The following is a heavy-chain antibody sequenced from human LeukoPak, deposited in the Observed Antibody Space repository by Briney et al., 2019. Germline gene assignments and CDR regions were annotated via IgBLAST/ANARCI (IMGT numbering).Heavy chain of an antibody. Sequence: GGSLRLSCAASGFSFGSYAMSWVRQAPGKGLEWVSAISGRGGSTYYADSVKGRFTISRDNSKNTLYLQMNSLRAEDTAVYYCAKERGSGWAQFDYWGQGTLVTVSS. J-gene: IGHJ4*02. V-gene: IGHV3-23*01. CDR2: ISGRGGST. CDR3: AKERGSGWAQFDY. CDR1: GFSFGSYA. D-gene: IGHD6-19*01.